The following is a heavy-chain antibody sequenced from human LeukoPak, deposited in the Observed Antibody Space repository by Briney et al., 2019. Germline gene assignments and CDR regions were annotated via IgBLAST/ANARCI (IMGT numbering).Heavy chain of an antibody. J-gene: IGHJ5*02. CDR2: ISSDGSII. Sequence: GSLRLSCAAAGFTFSSYWMHWVRQAPGKGLVWVSLISSDGSIIRYADSVKGRFTISRDNAKNTLYLQMNSLRAEDTAVYYCARAGSYRFDPWGQGTLVTVSS. V-gene: IGHV3-74*01. CDR1: GFTFSSYW. D-gene: IGHD3-10*01. CDR3: ARAGSYRFDP.